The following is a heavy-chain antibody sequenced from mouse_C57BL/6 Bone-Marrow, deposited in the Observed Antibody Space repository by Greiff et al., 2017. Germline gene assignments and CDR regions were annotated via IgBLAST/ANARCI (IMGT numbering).Heavy chain of an antibody. V-gene: IGHV1-42*01. J-gene: IGHJ2*01. CDR2: INPSTGGT. Sequence: EVKLMESGPELVKPGASVKISCKASGYSFTGYYMNWVKQSPEKSLEWIGEINPSTGGTTYNQKFKAKATLTVDKSSSTAYMQLKSLTSEDSAVYYCARWDYFDYWGQGTTLTVSS. CDR1: GYSFTGYY. CDR3: ARWDYFDY.